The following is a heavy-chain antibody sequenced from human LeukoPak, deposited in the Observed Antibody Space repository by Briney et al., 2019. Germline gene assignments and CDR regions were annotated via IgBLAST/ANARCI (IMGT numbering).Heavy chain of an antibody. Sequence: SETLSLSCTVSGYSLSSGFYWGWFRRPPGKGLEWFRIIYHIGSTHYKPSLKSRVTISVDTSKIQFSMKMSSVTAADTAVYYCAREIRGFLEWSPYYYYYMDVWGKGTTVTVSS. CDR3: AREIRGFLEWSPYYYYYMDV. V-gene: IGHV4-38-2*02. CDR2: IYHIGST. J-gene: IGHJ6*03. CDR1: GYSLSSGFY. D-gene: IGHD3-3*01.